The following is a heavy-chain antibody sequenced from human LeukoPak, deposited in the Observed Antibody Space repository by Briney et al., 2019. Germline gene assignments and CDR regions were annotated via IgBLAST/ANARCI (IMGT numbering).Heavy chain of an antibody. J-gene: IGHJ4*02. V-gene: IGHV3-48*03. CDR1: GFTFSSYE. D-gene: IGHD3-22*01. CDR3: AREPYYDSSGYCLDY. Sequence: GGSLRLSCAVSGFTFSSYEMNWVRQAPGKGLEWVSYISSGGSSIYYADSVKGRFTISRDNAKNSLYLQMNSLRAEDTAVYYCAREPYYDSSGYCLDYWGQGTLVTVSS. CDR2: ISSGGSSI.